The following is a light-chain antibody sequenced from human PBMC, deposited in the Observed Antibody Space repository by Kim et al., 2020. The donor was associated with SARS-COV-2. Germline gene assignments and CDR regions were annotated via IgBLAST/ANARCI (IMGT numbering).Light chain of an antibody. V-gene: IGKV3-20*01. CDR2: GSS. Sequence: SPGNRATLDCRASENVIIINFAWYQQKPGQAPTLLIYGSSRRAAGIPDRFSGSGSGTDFTLTIGRLEPEDSAMYYCQQYDRSPWTFGQGTKVDIK. CDR3: QQYDRSPWT. CDR1: ENVIIIN. J-gene: IGKJ1*01.